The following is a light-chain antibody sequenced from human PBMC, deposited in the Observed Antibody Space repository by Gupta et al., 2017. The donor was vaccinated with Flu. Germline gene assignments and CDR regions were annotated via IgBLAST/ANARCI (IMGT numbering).Light chain of an antibody. J-gene: IGLJ3*02. Sequence: VTKRPSGVSDRFSGSKSGNTASLTISSLQAEDEADYYCCSHAYGRGKLFAGGTKLTVL. CDR3: CSHAYGRGKL. V-gene: IGLV2-23*02. CDR2: VT.